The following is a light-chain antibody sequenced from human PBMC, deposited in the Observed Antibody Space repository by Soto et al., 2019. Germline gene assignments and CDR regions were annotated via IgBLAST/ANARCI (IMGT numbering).Light chain of an antibody. CDR3: QQRGEWPPGAT. Sequence: VGDRVTITCRASQGISSYLAWYQQKPGKAPKLLIYAASTLQSGVPSRFSGSGSGTDFTLTISSLEPEDFAVYYCQQRGEWPPGATFGQGTRLEI. J-gene: IGKJ5*01. CDR2: AAS. V-gene: IGKV1-9*01. CDR1: QGISSY.